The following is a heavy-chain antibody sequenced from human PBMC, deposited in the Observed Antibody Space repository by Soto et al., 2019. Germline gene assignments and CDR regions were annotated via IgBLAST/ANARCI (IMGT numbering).Heavy chain of an antibody. J-gene: IGHJ4*02. Sequence: EVQLVESGGGLVKPGGSLRLSCAASGFTFSSYSMNWVRQAPGKGLEWVSSNSSSSSYIYYADSVKGRFTISRDNAKNSLYLQMNSLRAEDTAVYYCARDTPTTVTNGGGDYWGQGTLVTVSS. CDR3: ARDTPTTVTNGGGDY. CDR1: GFTFSSYS. V-gene: IGHV3-21*01. CDR2: NSSSSSYI. D-gene: IGHD4-17*01.